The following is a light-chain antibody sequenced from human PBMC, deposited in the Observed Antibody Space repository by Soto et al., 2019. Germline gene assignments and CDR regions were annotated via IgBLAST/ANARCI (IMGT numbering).Light chain of an antibody. J-gene: IGLJ2*01. CDR3: SSHTSTSTLV. CDR1: NSDVGGYNY. Sequence: LAQPASVSGSPGQSITISCTGTNSDVGGYNYVSWYQQHPGKAPKLLIYEVGYRPSGVSNRFSGSKSGNTASLTISGLQAEDEADYFCSSHTSTSTLVFGGGTKVTVL. CDR2: EVG. V-gene: IGLV2-14*01.